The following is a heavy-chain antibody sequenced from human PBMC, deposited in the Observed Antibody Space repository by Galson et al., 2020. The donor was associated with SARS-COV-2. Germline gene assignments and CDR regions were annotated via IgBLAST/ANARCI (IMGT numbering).Heavy chain of an antibody. CDR2: INPSGGST. CDR1: GYTFTSYY. CDR3: ARDRQLAPWGIYSGYDLNYYYGMDV. D-gene: IGHD5-12*01. Sequence: ASVKVSCKASGYTFTSYYMHWVRQAPGQGLEWMGIINPSGGSTSYAQKFQGRVTMTRDTSKSTVYMELSSLRSEDTAVYYCARDRQLAPWGIYSGYDLNYYYGMDVWGQGTTVTVSS. V-gene: IGHV1-46*01. J-gene: IGHJ6*02.